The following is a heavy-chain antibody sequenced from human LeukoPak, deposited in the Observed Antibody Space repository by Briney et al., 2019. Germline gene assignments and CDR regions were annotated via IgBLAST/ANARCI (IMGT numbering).Heavy chain of an antibody. D-gene: IGHD3-10*02. CDR1: GFTFSSYS. J-gene: IGHJ6*04. CDR2: INWNGGST. CDR3: AELGITMIGGV. Sequence: TGGSLRLSCAASGFTFSSYSMNWVRQAPGKGLEWVSGINWNGGSTGYADSVKGRFTISRDNAKKSLYLQMNSLRAEDTAVYYCAELGITMIGGVWGKGTTVTISS. V-gene: IGHV3-20*04.